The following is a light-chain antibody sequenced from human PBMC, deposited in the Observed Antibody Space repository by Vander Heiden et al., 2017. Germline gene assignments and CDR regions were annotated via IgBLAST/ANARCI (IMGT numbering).Light chain of an antibody. CDR2: RAF. CDR3: AAGDDSMSVV. Sequence: QSLLTQPPSASGTPGQRVTISRSGSSSNVGSNYAYCSQHLPGTAPTPPISRAFPRPAGVPDRFSASKAGTSASLAISGLRSEDEAHYCCAAGDDSMSVVFGGGTKLTVL. J-gene: IGLJ2*01. V-gene: IGLV1-47*01. CDR1: SSNVGSNY.